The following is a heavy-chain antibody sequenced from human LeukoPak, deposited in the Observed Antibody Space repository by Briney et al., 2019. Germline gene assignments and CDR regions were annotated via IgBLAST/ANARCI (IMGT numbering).Heavy chain of an antibody. D-gene: IGHD3-10*01. CDR2: IYYSGST. J-gene: IGHJ4*02. CDR1: GGSISSYY. CDR3: ARKGLHWFYDY. V-gene: IGHV4-59*01. Sequence: SETLSLTCTVSGGSISSYYWSWIQQPPGKGLEWIGHIYYSGSTNYNPSLKSRVTISVDTSKNQFSLKLSSVTAADTAVYYCARKGLHWFYDYWGQGTLVTVSS.